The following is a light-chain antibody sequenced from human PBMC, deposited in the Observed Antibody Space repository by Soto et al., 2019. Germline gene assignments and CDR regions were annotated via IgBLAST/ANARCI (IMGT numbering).Light chain of an antibody. J-gene: IGKJ1*01. V-gene: IGKV3-20*01. CDR1: QSVTANY. CDR3: LQYGVPLWT. CDR2: AAP. Sequence: EIALTQSPGTLSLSPGERATLSCRASQSVTANYLAWYQQKPGQAPRLLIYAAPIGATGIPDRFSGSGSGTDFTLTISRLEPEDFAVYYCLQYGVPLWTFGQGTKVEIK.